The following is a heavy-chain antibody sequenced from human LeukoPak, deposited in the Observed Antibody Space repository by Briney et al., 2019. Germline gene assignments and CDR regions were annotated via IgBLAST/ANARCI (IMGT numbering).Heavy chain of an antibody. V-gene: IGHV4-34*01. CDR1: GGSSSGYY. Sequence: SETLSLTCAVYGGSSSGYYWSWIRQPPGKGLEWIGEINHSGSTNYNPSLKSRVTISVDTSKNQFSLKLSSVTAADTAVYYCARGSRITMIVVVFFYPTYFDYWGQGTLVTVSS. J-gene: IGHJ4*02. D-gene: IGHD3-22*01. CDR3: ARGSRITMIVVVFFYPTYFDY. CDR2: INHSGST.